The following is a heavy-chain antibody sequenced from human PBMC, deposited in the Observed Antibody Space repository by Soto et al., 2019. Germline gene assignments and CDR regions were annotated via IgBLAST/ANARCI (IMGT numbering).Heavy chain of an antibody. V-gene: IGHV1-69*12. Sequence: QVQLVQSGAEVKKPGSSVKVSCKASGGTFSSYAISWVRQAPGQGLEWMGGIIPIFGTANDAQKFQGRVTITADESTSTAYMELRSLRSEDTAVYYCATESRYSCGGTCYFLPRIDYLGQGTLVTVSS. D-gene: IGHD2-15*01. CDR2: IIPIFGTA. CDR3: ATESRYSCGGTCYFLPRIDY. J-gene: IGHJ4*02. CDR1: GGTFSSYA.